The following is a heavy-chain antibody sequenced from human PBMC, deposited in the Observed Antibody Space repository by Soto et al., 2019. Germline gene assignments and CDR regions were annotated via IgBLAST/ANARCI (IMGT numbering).Heavy chain of an antibody. CDR3: AREGTTYYYDSSGGLDY. D-gene: IGHD3-22*01. V-gene: IGHV4-61*01. Sequence: PSETLSLTCTVSGGSVSSGSYYWSWIRQPPGKGLEWIGYIYYSGSTNYNPSLKSRVTISVDTSKNQFSLKLSSVTAADTAVYYCAREGTTYYYDSSGGLDYWGQGTLVTAPQ. J-gene: IGHJ4*02. CDR1: GGSVSSGSYY. CDR2: IYYSGST.